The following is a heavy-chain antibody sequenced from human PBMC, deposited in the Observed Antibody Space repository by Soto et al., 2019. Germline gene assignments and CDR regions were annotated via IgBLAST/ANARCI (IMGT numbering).Heavy chain of an antibody. Sequence: EVYLVESGGGLVQPGESLSLSCAASGFTFSKYWMNWVRQAPGKGLQWVANIKEDGTTESYSDSVKGRFTISRDNAKNLLYLQMYSLRVDDTAVYYCGRVVGYGDVVDPWGQGTLVTVSS. CDR1: GFTFSKYW. D-gene: IGHD4-17*01. CDR2: IKEDGTTE. V-gene: IGHV3-7*03. CDR3: GRVVGYGDVVDP. J-gene: IGHJ5*02.